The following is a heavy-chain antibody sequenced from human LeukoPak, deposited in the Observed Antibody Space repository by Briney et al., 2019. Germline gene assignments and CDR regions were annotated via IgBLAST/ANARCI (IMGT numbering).Heavy chain of an antibody. V-gene: IGHV4-39*01. D-gene: IGHD3-9*01. Sequence: KASETLSLTCTVSGGSISSSSYYWGWIRQPPGKGLEWIGSIYYSGSTYYNPSLKSRVTISVDTSKNQFSLKLSSVTAADTAVYYCTRPRNDILTGSPYFDYWGQGTLVTVSS. CDR1: GGSISSSSYY. J-gene: IGHJ4*02. CDR2: IYYSGST. CDR3: TRPRNDILTGSPYFDY.